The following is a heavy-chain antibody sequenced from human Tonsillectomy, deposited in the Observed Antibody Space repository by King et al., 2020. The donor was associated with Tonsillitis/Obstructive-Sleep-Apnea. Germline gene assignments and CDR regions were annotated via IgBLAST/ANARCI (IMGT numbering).Heavy chain of an antibody. Sequence: VQLQESGPGLVKPSQTLSLTCTVSGGSISSGGYYWSWIRQHPGKGLEWIGYIYYSGSTYYNPSLKSRVTISVDTSKNQFSLKLNSVTAADTAVYSCARGPGSRGDNWFDPWGQGTLVTVSS. CDR1: GGSISSGGYY. V-gene: IGHV4-31*03. CDR3: ARGPGSRGDNWFDP. D-gene: IGHD3-10*01. CDR2: IYYSGST. J-gene: IGHJ5*02.